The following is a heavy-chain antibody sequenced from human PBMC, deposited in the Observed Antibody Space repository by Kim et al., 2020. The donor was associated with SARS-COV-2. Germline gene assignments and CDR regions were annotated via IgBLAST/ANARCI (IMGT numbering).Heavy chain of an antibody. CDR2: INAGNGRT. D-gene: IGHD6-19*01. V-gene: IGHV1-3*01. CDR1: GYTFTSTSFA. Sequence: ASVKVSCKTSGYTFTSTSFAIHWIRRAPGQRLEWMGWINAGNGRTSYSQKFQDRLTITSDTSASTVYMELSSLTSEDAAVYYCAKTSACPNCWFDPWGQG. CDR3: AKTSACPNCWFDP. J-gene: IGHJ5*02.